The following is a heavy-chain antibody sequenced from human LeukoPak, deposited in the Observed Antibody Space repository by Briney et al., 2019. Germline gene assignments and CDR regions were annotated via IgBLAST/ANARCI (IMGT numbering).Heavy chain of an antibody. CDR1: GYTFITYG. CDR2: ISAYNGDT. V-gene: IGHV1-18*01. J-gene: IGHJ6*02. CDR3: ARDCSGGSCSSDKYYFYALDV. D-gene: IGHD2-15*01. Sequence: GASVKVSFKASGYTFITYGISWVRQAPGQGLEWVGWISAYNGDTKYAQKVQGRVTLTTDTSTSTAYLELRSLRSDDTAQYYCARDCSGGSCSSDKYYFYALDVWGQGTAVTVSS.